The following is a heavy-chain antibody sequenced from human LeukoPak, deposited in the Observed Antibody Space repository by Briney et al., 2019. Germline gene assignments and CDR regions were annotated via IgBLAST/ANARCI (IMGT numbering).Heavy chain of an antibody. D-gene: IGHD1-20*01. CDR3: ARGPLTADYFDY. J-gene: IGHJ4*02. Sequence: SVKVSCKASGGTFSSYAISWLRQAPGQGLEWMGRIIPILGIANYAQKFQGRVTITADKSTSTAYMELSSLRSEDTAVYYCARGPLTADYFDYWGQGTLVTVSS. CDR1: GGTFSSYA. V-gene: IGHV1-69*04. CDR2: IIPILGIA.